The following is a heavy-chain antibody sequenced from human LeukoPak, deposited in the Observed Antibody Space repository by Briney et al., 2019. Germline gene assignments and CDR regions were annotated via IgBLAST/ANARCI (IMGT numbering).Heavy chain of an antibody. V-gene: IGHV3-74*01. J-gene: IGHJ3*02. CDR1: GFTFSTYW. Sequence: GGSLRLSCVASGFTFSTYWMHWVRQAPGKGLVWVSRINSDGRSKTYADSVKGRSTISRDNAKNTLFLQMNSLRAEDTAVYYCARAMTGTDAFDIWGQGTVVTVSS. CDR3: ARAMTGTDAFDI. CDR2: INSDGRSK. D-gene: IGHD3-9*01.